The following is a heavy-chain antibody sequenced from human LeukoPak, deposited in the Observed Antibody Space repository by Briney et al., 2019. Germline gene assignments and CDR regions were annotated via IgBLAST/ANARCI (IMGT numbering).Heavy chain of an antibody. Sequence: ASETLSLTCAVYGGSFSGYYWSWIRQPPGKGLEWIGEINHSGSTNYNPSLKSRVTISADTSKNQFSLKLSSVTAADTAVYYCARRVRGSYYGLDAFDIWGQGTMVTVSS. J-gene: IGHJ3*02. D-gene: IGHD1-26*01. V-gene: IGHV4-34*01. CDR2: INHSGST. CDR1: GGSFSGYY. CDR3: ARRVRGSYYGLDAFDI.